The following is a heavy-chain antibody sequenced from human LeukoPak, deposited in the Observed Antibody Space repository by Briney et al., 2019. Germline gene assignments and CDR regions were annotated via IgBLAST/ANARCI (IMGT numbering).Heavy chain of an antibody. CDR3: ARVTTVTTGALDY. J-gene: IGHJ4*02. CDR2: ISGSGGST. D-gene: IGHD4-17*01. V-gene: IGHV3-23*01. CDR1: GFTFSSYA. Sequence: GGSLRLSCAASGFTFSSYAMSWVRQAPGKGLEWVSAISGSGGSTYYADSVKGRFTISRDNSKNTLYLQMNSLRAEDTAVYYCARVTTVTTGALDYWGQGTLVTVSS.